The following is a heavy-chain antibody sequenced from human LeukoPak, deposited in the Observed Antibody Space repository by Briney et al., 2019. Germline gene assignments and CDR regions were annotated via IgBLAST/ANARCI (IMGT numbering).Heavy chain of an antibody. D-gene: IGHD6-13*01. Sequence: GGSLRLSCAASGFTFSSYWMSWVRQAPGKGLEWVANIKQDGSEKYYVVSVKGRFTISRDNAKNSLYLQMNSLRAEDTAVYYCARDRNSKSILPYSSSWSPSVDWFAPWGQGTLVTVSS. J-gene: IGHJ5*02. CDR3: ARDRNSKSILPYSSSWSPSVDWFAP. CDR1: GFTFSSYW. CDR2: IKQDGSEK. V-gene: IGHV3-7*01.